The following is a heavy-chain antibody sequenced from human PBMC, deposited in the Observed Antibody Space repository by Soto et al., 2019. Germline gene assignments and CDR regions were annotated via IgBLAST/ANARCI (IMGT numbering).Heavy chain of an antibody. CDR3: AKDLGYDGSGIEI. Sequence: EVQLLGSGGGSVQPGGSLRLSCVASGFSFSNYGMSWARQAPGKGLEWVSATSGSGETTYYADSVKGRFTISRDNSKNTLYLQMSSLRAEDTGVYYCAKDLGYDGSGIEIWGQGTLVTVSS. D-gene: IGHD3-10*01. J-gene: IGHJ4*02. CDR1: GFSFSNYG. CDR2: TSGSGETT. V-gene: IGHV3-23*01.